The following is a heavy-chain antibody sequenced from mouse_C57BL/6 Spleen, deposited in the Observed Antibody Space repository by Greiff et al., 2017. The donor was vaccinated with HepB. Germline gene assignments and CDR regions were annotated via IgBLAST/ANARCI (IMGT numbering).Heavy chain of an antibody. CDR2: INPNNGGT. CDR1: GYTFTDYY. D-gene: IGHD1-1*01. Sequence: EVKLQQSGPELVKPGASVKISCKASGYTFTDYYMNWVKQSHGKSLEWIGDINPNNGGTSYNQKFKGKATLTVDKSSSTAYMELRSLTSEDSAVYYCARWGFYYGLYWYFDVWGTGTTVTVSS. J-gene: IGHJ1*03. CDR3: ARWGFYYGLYWYFDV. V-gene: IGHV1-26*01.